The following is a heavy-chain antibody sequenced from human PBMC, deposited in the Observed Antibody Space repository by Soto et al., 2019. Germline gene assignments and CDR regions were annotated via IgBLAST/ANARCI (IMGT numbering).Heavy chain of an antibody. Sequence: ASVKVSCKASGYTFATSSMHWVRQAPGQRLEWMAWIDGDDNIKYSQKFQGRVSITADASTSTAYLELSSLRSEDSAVYYCARDYTSSYNYDSTNYGYFDFWGLGTLVTVSS. V-gene: IGHV1-3*01. CDR1: GYTFATSS. D-gene: IGHD3-22*01. CDR2: IDGDDNI. J-gene: IGHJ4*02. CDR3: ARDYTSSYNYDSTNYGYFDF.